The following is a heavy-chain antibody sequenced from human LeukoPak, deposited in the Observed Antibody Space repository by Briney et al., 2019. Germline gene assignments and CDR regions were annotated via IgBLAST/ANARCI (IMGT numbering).Heavy chain of an antibody. J-gene: IGHJ4*02. CDR1: GFTFNSYG. Sequence: PGRSLRLSCAGSGFTFNSYGMHWVRQAPGKGLKWVAVISYDGSKEDYTDSVKGRLTISRDNSKNTVNLQMNSLRAEDTAVYYCAKDYEAYCGGDCSSFFDYWGQGTLVTVSS. CDR2: ISYDGSKE. D-gene: IGHD2-21*02. CDR3: AKDYEAYCGGDCSSFFDY. V-gene: IGHV3-30*18.